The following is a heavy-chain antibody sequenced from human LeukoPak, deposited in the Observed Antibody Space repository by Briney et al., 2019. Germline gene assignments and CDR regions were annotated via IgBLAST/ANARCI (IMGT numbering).Heavy chain of an antibody. D-gene: IGHD6-13*01. CDR1: GFTFSSYG. CDR2: IWYDGSNK. V-gene: IGHV3-33*01. Sequence: PGGSLRLSGAASGFTFSSYGMHWVRQAPGKGLEWVAVIWYDGSNKYYVDSVKGRFTISRDNSKNTLYLQMNSLRAEDTALYYCASSRSSTWYGLEYWGQGTLVTVSS. J-gene: IGHJ4*02. CDR3: ASSRSSTWYGLEY.